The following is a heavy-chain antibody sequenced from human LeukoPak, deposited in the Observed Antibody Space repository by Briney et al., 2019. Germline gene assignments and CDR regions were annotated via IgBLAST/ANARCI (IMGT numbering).Heavy chain of an antibody. CDR3: ARQGASPLEWLTQPFDY. CDR1: GYSISSGYD. J-gene: IGHJ4*02. CDR2: IYHSGST. D-gene: IGHD3-3*01. Sequence: SETLSLTCAVSGYSISSGYDWGWIRQPPGKGLEWIGSIYHSGSTYYNPSLKSRVTISVDTSKNQFSLKLSSVTAADTAVYYCARQGASPLEWLTQPFDYWGQGTLVTVSS. V-gene: IGHV4-38-2*01.